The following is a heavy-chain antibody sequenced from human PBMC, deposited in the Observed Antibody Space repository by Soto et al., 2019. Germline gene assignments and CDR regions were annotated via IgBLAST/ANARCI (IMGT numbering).Heavy chain of an antibody. J-gene: IGHJ6*02. CDR3: ARGRYYSGSGGGMDV. CDR2: NNHSGSS. Sequence: QVQLQQWGAGLLKPSETLSLTCAVYGGSFSGYYWSWIRQPPGKGLEWIGENNHSGSSNYNPSLKIRVTISVDTSKNQFSLNLSSVTAADTAVYYCARGRYYSGSGGGMDVWGQGTPVTVSS. V-gene: IGHV4-34*01. D-gene: IGHD3-10*01. CDR1: GGSFSGYY.